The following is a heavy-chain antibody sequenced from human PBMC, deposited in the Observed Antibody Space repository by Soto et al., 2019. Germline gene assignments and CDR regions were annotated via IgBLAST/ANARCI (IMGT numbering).Heavy chain of an antibody. CDR3: AKSTSYHWYFDI. V-gene: IGHV3-23*01. CDR2: ISGSGGST. J-gene: IGHJ2*01. D-gene: IGHD2-2*01. Sequence: GGSLRLSCAASGFTFSSYAMSWVRQAPGKGLEWVSGISGSGGSTYYADSVKGRFTISRDNSKNTLYLQMNSLRAEGTAVYYCAKSTSYHWYFDIWGRGTPVTVSS. CDR1: GFTFSSYA.